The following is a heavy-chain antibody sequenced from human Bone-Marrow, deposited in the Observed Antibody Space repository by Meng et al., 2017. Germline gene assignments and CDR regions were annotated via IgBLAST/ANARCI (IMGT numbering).Heavy chain of an antibody. V-gene: IGHV1-18*01. D-gene: IGHD2-2*01. CDR2: ISAYNGNT. Sequence: QVQLVQSGAEVKKPGASVKVSCEASAFIFTSYAISWVRQAPGQGLQYMGWISAYNGNTNYAQELQGRVTMTTDTSTSTAYMELRSLRFDDTAVYYCARFYCSSTSCPHVLFDYWGQGTLVTVSS. CDR3: ARFYCSSTSCPHVLFDY. CDR1: AFIFTSYA. J-gene: IGHJ4*02.